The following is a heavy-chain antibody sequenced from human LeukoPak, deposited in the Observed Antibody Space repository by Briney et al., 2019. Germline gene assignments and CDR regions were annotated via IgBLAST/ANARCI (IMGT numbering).Heavy chain of an antibody. CDR3: ARSLRVRGVPDYMDV. V-gene: IGHV3-53*01. CDR2: IYKNAIT. CDR1: GGSISSNY. D-gene: IGHD3-10*01. J-gene: IGHJ6*03. Sequence: ETLSLTCTVSGGSISSNYMTWVRQAPGKGLEWVSVIYKNAITYYADTVKGRFTISRDNSKNMLYPQMNSLRADDTAVYYCARSLRVRGVPDYMDVWGKGTTVTISS.